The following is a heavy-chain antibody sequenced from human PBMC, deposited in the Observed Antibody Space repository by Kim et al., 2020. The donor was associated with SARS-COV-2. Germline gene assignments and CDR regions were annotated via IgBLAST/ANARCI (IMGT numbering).Heavy chain of an antibody. Sequence: ASVKVSCKASGYTFTSYGISWVRQAPGQGLEWMGWISAYNGNTNYAQKLQGRVTMTTDTSTSTAYMELRSLRSDDTAVYYCARDQDIVVVPAASPSIGYYYYGMDVWGQGTTVTVSS. CDR2: ISAYNGNT. V-gene: IGHV1-18*04. J-gene: IGHJ6*02. D-gene: IGHD2-2*01. CDR1: GYTFTSYG. CDR3: ARDQDIVVVPAASPSIGYYYYGMDV.